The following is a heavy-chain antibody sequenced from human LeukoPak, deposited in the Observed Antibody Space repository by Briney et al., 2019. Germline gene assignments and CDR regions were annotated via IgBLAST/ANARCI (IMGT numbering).Heavy chain of an antibody. V-gene: IGHV4-34*01. CDR2: INHSGST. J-gene: IGHJ4*02. Sequence: SETLSLTCAVYGGSFSGYYWSWIRQPPGKGLEWIGEINHSGSTNYNPSLKSRVTISVDTSKNQFSLKLSSVTAAGTAVYYCARAPIVDYWGQGTLVTVSS. CDR1: GGSFSGYY. CDR3: ARAPIVDY.